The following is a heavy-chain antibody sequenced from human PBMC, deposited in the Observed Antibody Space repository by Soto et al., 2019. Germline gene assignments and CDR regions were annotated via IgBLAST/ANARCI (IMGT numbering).Heavy chain of an antibody. CDR2: ISSSGSTI. V-gene: IGHV3-48*03. CDR3: ARARIVVVPAEYYGMDV. J-gene: IGHJ6*02. CDR1: GFTFSSYE. Sequence: QPGGSLRLSCAASGFTFSSYEMNWVRQAPGKGLEWVSYISSSGSTIYYADSVKGRFTISRDNAKNSLYLQMNSLRAEDTAVYYCARARIVVVPAEYYGMDVWGQGTTVTVSS. D-gene: IGHD2-2*01.